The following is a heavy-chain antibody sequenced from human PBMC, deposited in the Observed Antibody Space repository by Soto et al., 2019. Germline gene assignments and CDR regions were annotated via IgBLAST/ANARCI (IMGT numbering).Heavy chain of an antibody. J-gene: IGHJ6*03. CDR1: GGSFSGYY. CDR3: ARRGRYGSGTGYYYYYYMDV. D-gene: IGHD3-10*01. V-gene: IGHV4-34*01. Sequence: PSETLSLTCAVYGGSFSGYYWSWIRQPPWKGLEWIGEINHSGSTNYNPSLKSRVTISVDTSKNQFSLKLSSVTAADTAVYYCARRGRYGSGTGYYYYYYMDVWGKGTTVTVSS. CDR2: INHSGST.